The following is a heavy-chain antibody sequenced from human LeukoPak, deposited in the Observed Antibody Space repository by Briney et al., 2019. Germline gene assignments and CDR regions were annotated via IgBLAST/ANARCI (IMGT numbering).Heavy chain of an antibody. CDR3: ARVSSSGIMGY. J-gene: IGHJ4*02. Sequence: ASVKVSCKPSGYTFTSYGISWVRQARGQGLEWMGWISAYNGNTNYAQKLQGRVTMTTDTSTSTAYMELRSLRSDDTAVYYCARVSSSGIMGYWGQGTLVTVSS. CDR1: GYTFTSYG. V-gene: IGHV1-18*01. D-gene: IGHD6-19*01. CDR2: ISAYNGNT.